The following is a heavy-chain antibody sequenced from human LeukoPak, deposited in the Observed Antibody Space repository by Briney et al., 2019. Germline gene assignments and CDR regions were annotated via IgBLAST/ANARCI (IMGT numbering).Heavy chain of an antibody. Sequence: PGGSLRLSCAASGFTFRNHGMHWVRQAPDKGLEWVAVIWYDGSNKYYGGSVKGRFTISRDNSKNMLYPQINSLRAEDTAVYFCVRDRSARYLDYWGQGTLVTVSS. V-gene: IGHV3-33*01. J-gene: IGHJ4*02. CDR2: IWYDGSNK. CDR3: VRDRSARYLDY. CDR1: GFTFRNHG.